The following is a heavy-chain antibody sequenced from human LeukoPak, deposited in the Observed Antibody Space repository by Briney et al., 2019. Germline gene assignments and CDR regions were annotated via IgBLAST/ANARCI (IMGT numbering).Heavy chain of an antibody. CDR3: AKATRTAVAGSFDY. Sequence: GGSLRLSCAASGFTFSSYAMSWVRQAPGKGLEWVSGISWNSGSIGYADSVKGRFTISRDNAKNSLYLQMNSLRAEDTALYYCAKATRTAVAGSFDYWGQGTLVTVSS. D-gene: IGHD6-19*01. CDR2: ISWNSGSI. CDR1: GFTFSSYA. J-gene: IGHJ4*02. V-gene: IGHV3-9*01.